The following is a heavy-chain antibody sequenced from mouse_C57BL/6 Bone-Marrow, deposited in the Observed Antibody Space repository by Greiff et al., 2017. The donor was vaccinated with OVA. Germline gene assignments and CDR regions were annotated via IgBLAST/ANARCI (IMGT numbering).Heavy chain of an antibody. CDR3: ARYDYDADWYFDV. CDR1: GYTFTSYW. J-gene: IGHJ1*03. Sequence: QVQLKQPGAELVRPGSSVKLSCKASGYTFTSYWMDWVKQRPGQGLEWIGNIYPSDSETHYNQKFKDKATLTVDKSSSTAYMQLSSLTSEDSAVYDCARYDYDADWYFDVWGTGTTVTVSS. V-gene: IGHV1-61*01. D-gene: IGHD2-4*01. CDR2: IYPSDSET.